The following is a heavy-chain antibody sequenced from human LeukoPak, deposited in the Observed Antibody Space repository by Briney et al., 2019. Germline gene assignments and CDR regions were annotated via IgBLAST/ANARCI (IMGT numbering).Heavy chain of an antibody. V-gene: IGHV3-20*04. CDR1: GFTFDDYG. D-gene: IGHD6-6*01. CDR2: INWNGGST. J-gene: IGHJ6*03. CDR3: ARVGSSPSFMDV. Sequence: GGPLRLSCAASGFTFDDYGMSWVRQAPGKGLEWVSGINWNGGSTGYADSVKGRFTISRDNAKNSLYLQMNSLRAEDTALYYCARVGSSPSFMDVWGKGTTVTVSS.